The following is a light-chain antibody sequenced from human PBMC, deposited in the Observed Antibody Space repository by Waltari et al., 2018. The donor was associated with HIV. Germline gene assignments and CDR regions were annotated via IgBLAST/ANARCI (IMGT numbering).Light chain of an antibody. V-gene: IGKV1-27*01. CDR3: QKYDNSLLT. CDR2: EAS. J-gene: IGKJ3*01. Sequence: DIQMTQSPSSLSASVGDRVTITCRASQGIRNYLAWYQQKPGKTPKLLIYEASTLQVGVPSRFSGSGSGADFTHTISSLQPEDVGTYYCQKYDNSLLTFGPGTKVD. CDR1: QGIRNY.